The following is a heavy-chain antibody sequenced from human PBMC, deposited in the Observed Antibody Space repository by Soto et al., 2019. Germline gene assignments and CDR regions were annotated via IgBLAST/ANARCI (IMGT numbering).Heavy chain of an antibody. CDR3: ARDLRWEPPYYYGMDV. D-gene: IGHD1-26*01. Sequence: GGSLRLSCAASGFTFSSYSMNWVRQAPGKGLEWVSYISSSSSTIYYADSVKGRFTISRDNAKNSLYLQMNSLRGEDTAVYYCARDLRWEPPYYYGMDVWGQGTTVTVSS. CDR1: GFTFSSYS. J-gene: IGHJ6*02. V-gene: IGHV3-48*01. CDR2: ISSSSSTI.